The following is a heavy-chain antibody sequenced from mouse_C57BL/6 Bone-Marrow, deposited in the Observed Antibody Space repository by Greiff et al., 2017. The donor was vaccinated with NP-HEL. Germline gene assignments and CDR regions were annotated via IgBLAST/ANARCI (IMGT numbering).Heavy chain of an antibody. CDR3: ARGGGGSSVAY. J-gene: IGHJ3*01. Sequence: QVQLKESGPGLVQPSQSLSITCTVSGFSLTSYGVHWVRQSPGKGLEWLGVIWSGGSTDYNAAFISRLSISKDNSKSQVFFKMNSLQADDTAIYYCARGGGGSSVAYWGQGTLVTVSA. V-gene: IGHV2-2*01. CDR2: IWSGGST. CDR1: GFSLTSYG. D-gene: IGHD1-1*01.